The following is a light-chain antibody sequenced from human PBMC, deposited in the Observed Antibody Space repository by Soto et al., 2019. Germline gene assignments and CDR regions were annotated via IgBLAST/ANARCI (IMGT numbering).Light chain of an antibody. CDR2: EVV. V-gene: IGLV2-8*01. CDR1: SSDIGGYDS. Sequence: QSVLTQSPSASGSPGQSVTISCTGTSSDIGGYDSVSWYQHHPGKAPRLIIYEVVQRPSGVPDRFSGSKSGNTASLTVSGLQAADEGDYFCKSYAGSNTYVFGSGTRSPS. CDR3: KSYAGSNTYV. J-gene: IGLJ1*01.